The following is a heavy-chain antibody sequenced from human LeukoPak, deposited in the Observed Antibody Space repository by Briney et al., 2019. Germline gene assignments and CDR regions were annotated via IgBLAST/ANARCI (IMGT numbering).Heavy chain of an antibody. D-gene: IGHD1-26*01. Sequence: ASVKVSCKASGYTFTGYYMHWVRQAPGQGLEWMGWINPNSGGTNYAQKFQGRVTMTRDTSISTAYMELSRLRSDDTAVYYCARISGSYLIGYFDYWGQGTLVTVSS. CDR2: INPNSGGT. CDR1: GYTFTGYY. J-gene: IGHJ4*02. V-gene: IGHV1-2*02. CDR3: ARISGSYLIGYFDY.